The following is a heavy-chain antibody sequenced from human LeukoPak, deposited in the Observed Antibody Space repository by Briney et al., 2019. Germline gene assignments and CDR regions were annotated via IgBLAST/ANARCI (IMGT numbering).Heavy chain of an antibody. Sequence: KPSETLSLTCTVSGGSISSADYYWSWIRQHPGKGLEWIGYIYYSGSTYYNPSLRSRVTISLDTSKNQFSLKLSSVTAADTAVYYCARGDGYNPVRDFDSWDQGTLVTVSS. CDR2: IYYSGST. J-gene: IGHJ4*02. CDR1: GGSISSADYY. D-gene: IGHD5-24*01. V-gene: IGHV4-31*03. CDR3: ARGDGYNPVRDFDS.